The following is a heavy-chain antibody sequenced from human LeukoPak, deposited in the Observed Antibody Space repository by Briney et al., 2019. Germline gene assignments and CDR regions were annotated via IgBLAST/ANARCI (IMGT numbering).Heavy chain of an antibody. CDR3: ARVYYDSSSYYYAGGFDY. Sequence: ASVKVSCKASGYTFTTYYIHWVRQAPGQGLEWMGVINPSDDSTTYAQKFQGRVTMTRDTSTSTVYMELSSLRSKDTAVYYCARVYYDSSSYYYAGGFDYWGQGTLVTVSS. CDR1: GYTFTTYY. J-gene: IGHJ4*02. CDR2: INPSDDST. D-gene: IGHD3-22*01. V-gene: IGHV1-46*01.